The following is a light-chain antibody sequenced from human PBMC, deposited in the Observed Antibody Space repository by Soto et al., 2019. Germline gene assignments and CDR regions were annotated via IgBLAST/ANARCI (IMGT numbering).Light chain of an antibody. CDR2: DAS. V-gene: IGKV1-5*01. J-gene: IGKJ4*01. CDR3: QQHNSYPLT. CDR1: QSISSW. Sequence: DIQMTQSPSTLSASVGDRVTITCRASQSISSWLAWYQQKPGKAPKLLIYDASSLESGVPSRFSGSGSGTEFTLTIRSLQPDDFASYYCQQHNSYPLTFGGGTKVDIK.